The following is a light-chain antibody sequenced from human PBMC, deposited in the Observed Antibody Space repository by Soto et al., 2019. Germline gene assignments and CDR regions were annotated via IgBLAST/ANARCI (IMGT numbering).Light chain of an antibody. J-gene: IGKJ1*01. V-gene: IGKV3-15*01. CDR1: QSVSSN. CDR2: GAS. Sequence: EIVMTHSRATLSVSPCERATLSSSASQSVSSNLAWYQQKTGQAPRRLIYGASTRATGITPRFIGSGSGTEFTLTISSLQYEDFAVYYCQQYNNWPPWTFGQGTKVDIK. CDR3: QQYNNWPPWT.